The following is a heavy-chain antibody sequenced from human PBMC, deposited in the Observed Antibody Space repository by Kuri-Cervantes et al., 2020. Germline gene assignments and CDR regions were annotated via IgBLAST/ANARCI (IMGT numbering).Heavy chain of an antibody. Sequence: GGSLRLSCAASGFTFDDYGMSWVRQAPGKGLEWVSGTTWNGGTTGYADSVKGRFTISRDNAKNSLYVQMNSLRAEDTAVYYCAKGGYPDDYGDYSWPNYWGQGTLVTVSS. CDR3: AKGGYPDDYGDYSWPNY. CDR1: GFTFDDYG. D-gene: IGHD4-17*01. CDR2: TTWNGGTT. J-gene: IGHJ4*02. V-gene: IGHV3-20*04.